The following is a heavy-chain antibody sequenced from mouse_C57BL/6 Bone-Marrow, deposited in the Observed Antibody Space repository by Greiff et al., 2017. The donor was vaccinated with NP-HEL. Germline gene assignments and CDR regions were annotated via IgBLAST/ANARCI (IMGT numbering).Heavy chain of an antibody. Sequence: VQLQQSGPELVKPGASVKISCKASGYTFTDYYMNWVKQSHGKSIEWIGDINPNNGGTSYNQKFKGKATLTVDKSSSTAYMELRSLTSEDSAVYYCATTTVVATDYAMDYWGQGTSVTVSS. CDR2: INPNNGGT. V-gene: IGHV1-26*01. CDR1: GYTFTDYY. D-gene: IGHD1-1*01. J-gene: IGHJ4*01. CDR3: ATTTVVATDYAMDY.